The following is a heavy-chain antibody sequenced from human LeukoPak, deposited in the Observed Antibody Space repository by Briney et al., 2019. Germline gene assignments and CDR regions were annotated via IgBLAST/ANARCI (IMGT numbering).Heavy chain of an antibody. CDR1: GGSISSYY. CDR3: ARVAEMKDAFDI. V-gene: IGHV4-39*07. CDR2: MYYSGST. Sequence: PSETLSLTCTVSGGSISSYYWGWIRQPPGKGLEWIGSMYYSGSTSYNPSLKSRVTISVDTSKKQFSLKLRSVTAADTAVYYCARVAEMKDAFDIWGQGTMVTVSS. J-gene: IGHJ3*02. D-gene: IGHD1-14*01.